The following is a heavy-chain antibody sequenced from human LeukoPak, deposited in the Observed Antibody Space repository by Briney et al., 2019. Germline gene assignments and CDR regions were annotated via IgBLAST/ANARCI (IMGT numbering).Heavy chain of an antibody. CDR2: ISAYNGNT. D-gene: IGHD6-13*01. J-gene: IGHJ5*02. CDR1: GYTFTNYG. Sequence: GASVKVSCKASGYTFTNYGINWVRQAPGQGLEWMGWISAYNGNTNYAQKLQGRVTMTTDTSTSTAYMELRSLRSDDTAVYYCARVGEKQLVRRWFDPWGQGTLVTVSS. V-gene: IGHV1-18*01. CDR3: ARVGEKQLVRRWFDP.